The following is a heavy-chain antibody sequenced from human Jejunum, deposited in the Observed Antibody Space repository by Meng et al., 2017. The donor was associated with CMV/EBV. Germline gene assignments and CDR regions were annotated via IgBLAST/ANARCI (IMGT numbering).Heavy chain of an antibody. Sequence: FTFNTYAMTWVPQAPGKGLEWVSGISGNVDRTYYGDSVKGRFTISRDNSKNTSYLQMNSLRGDDTAVYYCAKVSTFAYGPGSYFDYWGQGTLVTVSS. V-gene: IGHV3-23*01. CDR1: FTFNTYA. CDR3: AKVSTFAYGPGSYFDY. D-gene: IGHD3-10*01. J-gene: IGHJ4*02. CDR2: ISGNVDRT.